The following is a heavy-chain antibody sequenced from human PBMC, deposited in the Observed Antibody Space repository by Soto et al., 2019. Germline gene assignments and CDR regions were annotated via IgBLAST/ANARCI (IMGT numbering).Heavy chain of an antibody. J-gene: IGHJ4*02. CDR2: INHSGST. Sequence: SETLSLTCAVYGGSFSGYYWSWIRQPPGKWLEWIGEINHSGSTNYNPSLKSRVTISVDTSKNQFSLKLSSVTAADTAVYYCARATFYYYGSGSYPFDYWGQGXLVPVYS. V-gene: IGHV4-34*01. CDR3: ARATFYYYGSGSYPFDY. D-gene: IGHD3-10*01. CDR1: GGSFSGYY.